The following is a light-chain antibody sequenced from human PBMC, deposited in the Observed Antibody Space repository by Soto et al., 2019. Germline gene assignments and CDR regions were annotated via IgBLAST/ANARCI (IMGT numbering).Light chain of an antibody. Sequence: QSVLTQPHSVSGAPGQRVTISCTGSSSNIGAGYDVHWYQQFPGTAPKLLIYGNSNRPSGVPDRFSGSKSGTSASLAITGLQAEDEADYYCQSYDSRLSGSVFGGGTKLTVL. CDR1: SSNIGAGYD. V-gene: IGLV1-40*01. J-gene: IGLJ2*01. CDR3: QSYDSRLSGSV. CDR2: GNS.